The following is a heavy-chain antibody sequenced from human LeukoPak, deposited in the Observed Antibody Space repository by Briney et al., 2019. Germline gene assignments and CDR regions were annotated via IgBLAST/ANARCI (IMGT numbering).Heavy chain of an antibody. D-gene: IGHD6-19*01. CDR3: ARVSGWDDY. Sequence: GGSLRLSCAASGFTFENYWMHWVRQAPGKGLVWVSRINSDGSSTSYADSVKGRFTSSRDNAKNTLYLQMNSLRAEDTAVYYCARVSGWDDYWGQGTLVTVSS. CDR2: INSDGSST. V-gene: IGHV3-74*01. CDR1: GFTFENYW. J-gene: IGHJ4*02.